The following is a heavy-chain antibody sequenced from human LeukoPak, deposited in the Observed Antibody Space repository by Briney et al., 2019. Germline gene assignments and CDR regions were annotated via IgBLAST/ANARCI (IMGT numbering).Heavy chain of an antibody. Sequence: ASVKVSCKASGYTFTGYYMHWVRQAPGQGLEWMGWISAYNGNTNYAQKLQGRVTMTTDTSTSTAYMELRSLRSDDTAVYYCARSGAYYYDSSGYYAVGYWGQGTLVTVSS. J-gene: IGHJ4*02. CDR2: ISAYNGNT. V-gene: IGHV1-18*04. D-gene: IGHD3-22*01. CDR3: ARSGAYYYDSSGYYAVGY. CDR1: GYTFTGYY.